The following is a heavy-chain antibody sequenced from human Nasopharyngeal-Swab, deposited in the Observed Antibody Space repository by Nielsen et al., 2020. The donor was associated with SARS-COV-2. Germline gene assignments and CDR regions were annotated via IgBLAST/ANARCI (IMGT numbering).Heavy chain of an antibody. Sequence: WSCQPPGKGLVWVSRINSDGSIIDYADSVKGRFTISRDNARNTLNLQMNSLRAEDTALYYCVCGETTPSDYWGQGTLVTVSS. CDR3: VCGETTPSDY. CDR2: INSDGSII. J-gene: IGHJ4*02. D-gene: IGHD2-15*01. V-gene: IGHV3-74*01.